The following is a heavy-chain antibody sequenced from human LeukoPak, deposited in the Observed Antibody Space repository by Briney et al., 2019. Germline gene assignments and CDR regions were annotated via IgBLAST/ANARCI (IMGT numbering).Heavy chain of an antibody. D-gene: IGHD1-26*01. CDR3: AKDPVNGSLGKGYFDF. CDR2: IIPIFGTA. CDR1: GGTFSSYA. Sequence: SVKVSCKASGGTFSSYAISWVRQAPGQGLEWMGGIIPIFGTANYAQKFQGRVTITADESTSTAYMELSSLRAEDTAVYYCAKDPVNGSLGKGYFDFWGQGTLVTVSS. J-gene: IGHJ4*02. V-gene: IGHV1-69*13.